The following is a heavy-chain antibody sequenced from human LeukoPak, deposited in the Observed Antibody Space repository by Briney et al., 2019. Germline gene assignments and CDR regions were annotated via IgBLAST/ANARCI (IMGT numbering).Heavy chain of an antibody. CDR2: IWYDGSNK. CDR1: GFTFSSYG. V-gene: IGHV3-33*01. J-gene: IGHJ6*02. CDR3: ARDGAKKDYDFWSGSPGAYYYYGMDV. D-gene: IGHD3-3*01. Sequence: QTGGSLRLSCAASGFTFSSYGMHWVRQAPGKGLEWVAVIWYDGSNKYYADSVKGRFTISRDNAKNSLYLQMNSLRAEDTAVYYCARDGAKKDYDFWSGSPGAYYYYGMDVWGQGTTVTVSS.